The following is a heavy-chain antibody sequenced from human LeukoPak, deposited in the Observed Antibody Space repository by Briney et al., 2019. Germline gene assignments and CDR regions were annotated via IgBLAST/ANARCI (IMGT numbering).Heavy chain of an antibody. D-gene: IGHD2-21*02. J-gene: IGHJ6*02. CDR1: GESLSGYY. CDR3: ARGASCGGDCYWEDHYYYGTDV. V-gene: IGHV4-34*01. Sequence: AETLSLTCAVYGESLSGYYWSWIRQSPGKGLECIGEINDSGTTNYNPSLESRVTISMSSSKNPFSLKLSSVTAADTAVYYCARGASCGGDCYWEDHYYYGTDVWGHGTTVTVSS. CDR2: INDSGTT.